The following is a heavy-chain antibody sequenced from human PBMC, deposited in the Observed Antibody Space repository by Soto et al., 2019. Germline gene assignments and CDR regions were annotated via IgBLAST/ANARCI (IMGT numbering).Heavy chain of an antibody. D-gene: IGHD5-18*01. Sequence: PSETLSLTCAVSSGSISSNWWSWVRQPPGKGLEWIGEIYHSGSTNYNPSLNSRVTISVDKSKNHFSLDLSSVTVADTAVYYCSSQTYSYAWHHWGQGTQVTVSS. J-gene: IGHJ5*02. CDR3: SSQTYSYAWHH. CDR2: IYHSGST. CDR1: SGSISSNW. V-gene: IGHV4-4*02.